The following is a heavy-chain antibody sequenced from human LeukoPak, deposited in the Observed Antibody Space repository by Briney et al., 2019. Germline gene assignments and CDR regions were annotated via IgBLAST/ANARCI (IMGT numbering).Heavy chain of an antibody. V-gene: IGHV3-49*04. CDR3: TRDLYGGYSYGIFDY. J-gene: IGHJ4*02. D-gene: IGHD5-18*01. CDR2: IRSKAYRGTT. CDR1: GFTFGDYA. Sequence: GGSLRLSCTASGFTFGDYAMSWVRQAPGKGLEWVGFIRSKAYRGTTEYAASVKGRFTISRDDSKSIAYLQMSRLKTEDTALYYCTRDLYGGYSYGIFDYWGQGTLVTVSS.